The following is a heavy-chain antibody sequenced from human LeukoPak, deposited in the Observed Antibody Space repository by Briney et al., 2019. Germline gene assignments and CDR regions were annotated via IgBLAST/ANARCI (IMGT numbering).Heavy chain of an antibody. CDR1: GFTFSSYA. CDR3: AKDLIAVAGWNWFDP. J-gene: IGHJ5*02. V-gene: IGHV3-23*01. D-gene: IGHD6-19*01. Sequence: GGSLRLPCAASGFTFSSYAMSWVRQAPGKGLEWVSGISGSGGSTYYADSVKGRFTISRDNSKNTLYLQMNSLRAEDTAVYYCAKDLIAVAGWNWFDPWGQGTLVTVSS. CDR2: ISGSGGST.